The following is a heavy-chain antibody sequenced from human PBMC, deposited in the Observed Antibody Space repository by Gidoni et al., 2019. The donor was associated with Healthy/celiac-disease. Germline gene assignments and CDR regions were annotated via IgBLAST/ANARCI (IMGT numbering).Heavy chain of an antibody. CDR3: ARVPSHSSSWYGG. V-gene: IGHV3-21*01. CDR2: SSSSSSYI. J-gene: IGHJ4*02. Sequence: EVQLVESGGGLVKPGGSLRLSCAASGFTFSSYSMNWVRQAPGKGLEWVSSSSSSSSYIYYADSVKGRFTISRDNAKNSLYLQMNSLRAEDTAVYYCARVPSHSSSWYGGWGQGTLVTVSS. D-gene: IGHD6-13*01. CDR1: GFTFSSYS.